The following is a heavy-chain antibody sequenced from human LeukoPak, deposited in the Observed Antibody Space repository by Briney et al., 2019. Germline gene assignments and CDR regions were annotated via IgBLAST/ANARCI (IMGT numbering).Heavy chain of an antibody. CDR1: GYTFTSYG. Sequence: GASVKVSCKASGYTFTSYGISWVRQAPGQGLERMGWISAYNGNTNYAQKLQGRVTMTTDTSTSTAYMELRSLRSDDTAVYYCASSSSEYYYYMDVWGKGTTVTVSS. D-gene: IGHD6-6*01. J-gene: IGHJ6*03. V-gene: IGHV1-18*01. CDR2: ISAYNGNT. CDR3: ASSSSEYYYYMDV.